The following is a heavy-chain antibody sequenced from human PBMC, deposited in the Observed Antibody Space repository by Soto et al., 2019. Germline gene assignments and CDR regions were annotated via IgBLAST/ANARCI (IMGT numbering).Heavy chain of an antibody. V-gene: IGHV4-61*01. CDR1: GGSVSSGSYY. D-gene: IGHD5-18*01. Sequence: QVQLQESGPGLVKPLETLSLTCTVSGGSVSSGSYYWSWIRQPPGKGLEWIGYIYYSGSTNYNPSLKSRVTISVDTSKNQFSLKLSSVTAADTAVYYCARDRGYSYGYLRPHYGMDVWGQGTTVTVSS. CDR3: ARDRGYSYGYLRPHYGMDV. CDR2: IYYSGST. J-gene: IGHJ6*02.